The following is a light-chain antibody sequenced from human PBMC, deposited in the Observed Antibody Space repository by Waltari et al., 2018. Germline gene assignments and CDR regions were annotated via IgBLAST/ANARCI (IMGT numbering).Light chain of an antibody. V-gene: IGKV1-5*03. Sequence: DIQMTQSPSTLSATVGDRVTITFRASQGVNTRLAWFQQLPGKAPKVLIYKASNLEPGVPSRFSGSGSGTDFTLTISSLQPDDFASYYCQQYNDFPWTFGQGTKVEIK. CDR3: QQYNDFPWT. J-gene: IGKJ1*01. CDR2: KAS. CDR1: QGVNTR.